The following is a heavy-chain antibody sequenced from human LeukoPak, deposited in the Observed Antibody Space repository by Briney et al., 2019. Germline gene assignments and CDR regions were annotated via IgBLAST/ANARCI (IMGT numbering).Heavy chain of an antibody. CDR2: IIPIFGTA. D-gene: IGHD5-18*01. Sequence: GASVKVSCKASGGTFSSYAISWVRQAPGQGLEWMGGIIPIFGTANYAQKFQGRVTITTDESTSTAYMELSSLRSEDTAVYYCARHLLGYIDGPAPYFLDYWGQGILVAVSS. V-gene: IGHV1-69*05. CDR3: ARHLLGYIDGPAPYFLDY. CDR1: GGTFSSYA. J-gene: IGHJ4*02.